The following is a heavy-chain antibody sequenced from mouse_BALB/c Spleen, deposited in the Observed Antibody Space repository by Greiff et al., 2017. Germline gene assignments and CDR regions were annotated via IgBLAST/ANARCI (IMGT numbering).Heavy chain of an antibody. CDR1: GYTFTSYW. Sequence: QVQLKQSGAELVKPGASVKLSCKTSGYTFTSYWIQWVKQRPGQGLGWIGEIFPGTGTTYYNEKFKGKATLTIDTSSSTAYMQLSSLTSEDSAVYFCARVYGNYGAWFAYWGQGTLVTVSA. D-gene: IGHD2-1*01. CDR2: IFPGTGTT. V-gene: IGHV1S132*01. CDR3: ARVYGNYGAWFAY. J-gene: IGHJ3*01.